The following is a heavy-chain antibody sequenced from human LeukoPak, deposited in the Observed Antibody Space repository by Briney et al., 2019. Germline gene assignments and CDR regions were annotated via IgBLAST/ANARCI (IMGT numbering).Heavy chain of an antibody. V-gene: IGHV3-11*01. CDR1: GFTFSDYY. CDR2: ISSSGSTI. D-gene: IGHD3-22*01. Sequence: GGSLRLSCAASGFTFSDYYMSWIRQAPGQGLKWVSYISSSGSTIYYADSVKGRFTISRDNAKNSLYLQMNSLRAEDTAVYYCARDWYYYDSSGYSRYFDYWGQGTLVTVSS. CDR3: ARDWYYYDSSGYSRYFDY. J-gene: IGHJ4*02.